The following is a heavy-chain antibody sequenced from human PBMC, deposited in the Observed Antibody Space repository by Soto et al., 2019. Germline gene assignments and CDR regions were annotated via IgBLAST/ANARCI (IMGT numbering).Heavy chain of an antibody. V-gene: IGHV4-30-4*08. D-gene: IGHD2-15*01. CDR2: IYSRGNT. CDR1: SGSISSGLYY. J-gene: IGHJ4*02. CDR3: ARGISGRYVVVEY. Sequence: QVQLQESGPGLVKPSQTLSLTCTVSSGSISSGLYYWTWIRQRPGKGLEWIGYIYSRGNTYYTPSLKIRVDMAFGASKTQFSLRVSSVTAAVEAIYDCARGISGRYVVVEYWCQGAQVPVS.